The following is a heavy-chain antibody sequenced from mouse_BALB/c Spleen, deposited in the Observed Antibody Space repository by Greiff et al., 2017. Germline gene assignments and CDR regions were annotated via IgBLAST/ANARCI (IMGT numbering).Heavy chain of an antibody. CDR2: IYPSDSYT. V-gene: IGHV1-69*02. CDR3: TAMITTGAWFAY. Sequence: VQLQQPGAELVRPGASVKLSCKASGYTFTSYWINWVKQRPGQGLEWIGNIYPSDSYTNYNQKFKDKATLTVDKSSSTAYMQLSSPTSEDSAVYYCTAMITTGAWFAYWGQGTLVTVSA. CDR1: GYTFTSYW. J-gene: IGHJ3*01. D-gene: IGHD2-4*01.